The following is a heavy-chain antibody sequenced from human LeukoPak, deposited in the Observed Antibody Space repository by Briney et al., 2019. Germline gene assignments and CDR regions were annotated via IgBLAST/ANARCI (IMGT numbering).Heavy chain of an antibody. J-gene: IGHJ4*02. V-gene: IGHV4-61*03. CDR3: ARDQTYSGSGIYTYFDY. CDR1: GGSISSGGYY. CDR2: IYYSGST. Sequence: PSETLSLTCTVSGGSISSGGYYWSWIRQPPGKGLEWIGYIYYSGSTNYNPSLRSRVTISADTSKNHFSLKLTSVTAADTAVYYCARDQTYSGSGIYTYFDYWGQGILVTVSS. D-gene: IGHD3-10*01.